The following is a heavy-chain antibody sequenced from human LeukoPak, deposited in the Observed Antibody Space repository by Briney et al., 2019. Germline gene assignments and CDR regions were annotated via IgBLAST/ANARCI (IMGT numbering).Heavy chain of an antibody. Sequence: GGSLRLSCAASGFIFSSYAFSWVRQAPGKGLEWVSSITGSGASTYYADSVKGRFTISRDNARNSLYLQMNSLRAEDTAVYYCAELGITMIGGVWGKGTTVTISS. V-gene: IGHV3-23*01. CDR1: GFIFSSYA. CDR3: AELGITMIGGV. CDR2: ITGSGAST. D-gene: IGHD3-10*02. J-gene: IGHJ6*04.